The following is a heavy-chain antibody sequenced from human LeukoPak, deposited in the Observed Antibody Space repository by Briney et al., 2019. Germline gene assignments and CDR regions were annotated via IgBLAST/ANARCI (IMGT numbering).Heavy chain of an antibody. CDR3: ARQYYGSGSSEDAFDI. V-gene: IGHV5-51*01. Sequence: GEPLKISGKASEYSSTSYWSAWVRQMPGKGLKWMGIIYPGDSDTRYSPSFQGQVTISADKSISTAYLQWSSLKASDTAMYYCARQYYGSGSSEDAFDIWGQGTMATVCS. CDR1: EYSSTSYW. D-gene: IGHD3-10*01. J-gene: IGHJ3*02. CDR2: IYPGDSDT.